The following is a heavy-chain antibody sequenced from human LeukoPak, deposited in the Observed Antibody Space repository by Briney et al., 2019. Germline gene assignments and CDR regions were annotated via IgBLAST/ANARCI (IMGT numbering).Heavy chain of an antibody. Sequence: GGSLRLSCAASGFTFSSYSMMWVRQAPGKGLEWVSYISSSGTTINYADSVKGRFTISRDNAKNSLYLQMNSLRAEDTAVYYCARAFDYSRGGVYWGQGTLVTVSS. CDR2: ISSSGTTI. D-gene: IGHD4-11*01. CDR3: ARAFDYSRGGVY. CDR1: GFTFSSYS. J-gene: IGHJ4*02. V-gene: IGHV3-48*04.